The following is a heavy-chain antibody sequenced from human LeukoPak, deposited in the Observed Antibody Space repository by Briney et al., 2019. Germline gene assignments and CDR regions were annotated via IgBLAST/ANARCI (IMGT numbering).Heavy chain of an antibody. D-gene: IGHD6-13*01. Sequence: ASVKVSCKASGYTLTGYYMHWVRQDPGQGLEWMGWINPNSGGTNYAQKFQGRVTMTRDTSISTAYMELSRLRSDDTAVYYCARAVQGSSWYAGLLGGTGGSYYYYMDVWGKGTTVTVSS. CDR1: GYTLTGYY. CDR3: ARAVQGSSWYAGLLGGTGGSYYYYMDV. CDR2: INPNSGGT. V-gene: IGHV1-2*02. J-gene: IGHJ6*03.